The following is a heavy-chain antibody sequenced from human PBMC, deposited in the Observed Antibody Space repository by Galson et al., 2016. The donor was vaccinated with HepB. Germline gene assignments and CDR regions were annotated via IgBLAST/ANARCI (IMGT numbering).Heavy chain of an antibody. CDR3: ASGSWSGYAPFDY. V-gene: IGHV3-74*01. J-gene: IGHJ4*02. Sequence: SLRLSCAASGLTFSRYWMHWVRQAPRKGLAWVSRINGDGSGVNYTDSVKGRFTISRDNARNTLYLQMNSLRADDTAVYFCASGSWSGYAPFDYWGQGIQVAVST. CDR2: INGDGSGV. D-gene: IGHD3-3*01. CDR1: GLTFSRYW.